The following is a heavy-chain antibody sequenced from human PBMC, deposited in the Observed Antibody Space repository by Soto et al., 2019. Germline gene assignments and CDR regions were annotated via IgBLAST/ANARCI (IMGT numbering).Heavy chain of an antibody. D-gene: IGHD3-10*01. CDR3: ARTLYTSGSRMDV. CDR2: VSETGGT. J-gene: IGHJ6*02. CDR1: GASIRSTDW. V-gene: IGHV4-4*03. Sequence: PETLSLTCAVSGASIRSTDWWSWVRQSPGKGLEWLGEVSETGGTHYNSSLHSRVTMSVDKSNNQFSLSLNSVTAADAAVYYCARTLYTSGSRMDVWGQGTTVTVSS.